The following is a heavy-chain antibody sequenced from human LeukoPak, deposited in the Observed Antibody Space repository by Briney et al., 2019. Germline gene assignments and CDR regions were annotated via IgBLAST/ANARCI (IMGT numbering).Heavy chain of an antibody. CDR2: IYSGGTR. Sequence: GGSLRLSCAASGFSVSSNYMSWVRQAPGKWLEWVSVIYSGGTRYYADSVKGRFTISRDNSKNTLYLQMNSLRAEDTAVYYCAISSWLGWFDPWGQGTLVTVSS. CDR3: AISSWLGWFDP. D-gene: IGHD6-13*01. CDR1: GFSVSSNY. J-gene: IGHJ5*02. V-gene: IGHV3-66*01.